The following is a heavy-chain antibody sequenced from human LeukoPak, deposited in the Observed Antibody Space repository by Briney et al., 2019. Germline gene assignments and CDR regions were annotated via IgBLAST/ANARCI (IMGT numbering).Heavy chain of an antibody. Sequence: GESLKISCKGSGSSFTSYWIGWVRQMPGKGLEWMGIIYPGDSDTRYSPSFQGQVTISADKSISTAYLQWSSLKASDTAMYYCARQLGVPAALTRYNWFDPWGQGTLVTVSS. D-gene: IGHD2-2*01. V-gene: IGHV5-51*01. CDR1: GSSFTSYW. CDR2: IYPGDSDT. J-gene: IGHJ5*02. CDR3: ARQLGVPAALTRYNWFDP.